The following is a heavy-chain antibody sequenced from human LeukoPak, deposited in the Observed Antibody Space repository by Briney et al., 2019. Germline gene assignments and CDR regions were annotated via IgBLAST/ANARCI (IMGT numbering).Heavy chain of an antibody. CDR1: GGTFSSYA. CDR3: ARGTQQLFYFDY. V-gene: IGHV1-2*04. Sequence: ASVKVSCKASGGTFSSYAISWVRQAPGQGLEWMGWINPNSGGTNYAQKFQGWVTMTRDTSISTAYMELSRLRSDDTAVYYCARGTQQLFYFDYWGQGTLVTVSS. D-gene: IGHD6-13*01. CDR2: INPNSGGT. J-gene: IGHJ4*02.